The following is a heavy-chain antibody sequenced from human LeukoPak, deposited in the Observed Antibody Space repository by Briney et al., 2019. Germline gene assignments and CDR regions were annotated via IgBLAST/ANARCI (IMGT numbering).Heavy chain of an antibody. V-gene: IGHV3-11*04. CDR2: ISHSGGTI. J-gene: IGHJ4*02. CDR1: GFTFGNSY. D-gene: IGHD3-9*01. Sequence: GGSLRLSCAASGFTFGNSYMSWLRQAPGNGLQWVSYISHSGGTIHYADSVKGRFTISRDNAKNSLYLQMNSLRAEDTAVYYCAREKRYNDLLTGYYSFDYWGQGTLVPVSS. CDR3: AREKRYNDLLTGYYSFDY.